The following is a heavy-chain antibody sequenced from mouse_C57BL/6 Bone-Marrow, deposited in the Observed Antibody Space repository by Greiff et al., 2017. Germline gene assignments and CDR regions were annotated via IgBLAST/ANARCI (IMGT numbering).Heavy chain of an antibody. CDR1: GYTFTSYW. CDR3: ANPRLYYGSSYDAMDY. Sequence: VKLQQPGAELVKPGASVKVSCKASGYTFTSYWMHWVKQRPGQGLEWIGRIHPSDRDTNYNQQFKGKATLTVDKSSSTAYMQLSSLTSEDSAVYYCANPRLYYGSSYDAMDYWGQGPQSPSPQ. J-gene: IGHJ4*01. D-gene: IGHD1-1*01. V-gene: IGHV1-74*01. CDR2: IHPSDRDT.